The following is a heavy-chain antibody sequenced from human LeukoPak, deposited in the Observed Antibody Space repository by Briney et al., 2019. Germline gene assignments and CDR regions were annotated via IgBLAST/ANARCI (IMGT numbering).Heavy chain of an antibody. J-gene: IGHJ4*02. Sequence: LRLSCAASGFTFDDYAMHWVRQAPGKGLEWVSGISWNSGSIGYADSVKGRFTISRDNAKNSLYLQMNSLRAEDTALYYCAKGSTPGIAAAGTFDYWGQGTLVTVPS. CDR2: ISWNSGSI. D-gene: IGHD6-13*01. V-gene: IGHV3-9*01. CDR1: GFTFDDYA. CDR3: AKGSTPGIAAAGTFDY.